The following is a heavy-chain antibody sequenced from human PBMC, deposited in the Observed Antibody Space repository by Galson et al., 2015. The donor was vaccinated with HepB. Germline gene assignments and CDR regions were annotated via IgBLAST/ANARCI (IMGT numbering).Heavy chain of an antibody. CDR2: IKTRSDGGAT. Sequence: SLRLSCAASGFSFRNHWMSWVRQAPGKGLEWVGRIKTRSDGGATDYAAPVKGRFSISRDDSGNTLYLQMNSLKTEDTGVYYCTTVDPGWFDAWGQGTLVTVSS. V-gene: IGHV3-15*01. CDR3: TTVDPGWFDA. CDR1: GFSFRNHW. J-gene: IGHJ5*02.